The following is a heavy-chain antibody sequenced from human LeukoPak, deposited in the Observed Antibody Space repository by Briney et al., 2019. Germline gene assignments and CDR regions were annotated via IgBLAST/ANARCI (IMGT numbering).Heavy chain of an antibody. V-gene: IGHV1-18*01. CDR2: ISTNSGNT. CDR3: ARDKDHAFDI. J-gene: IGHJ3*02. Sequence: GASVKVSCKASGGTFSNYAISWVRQAPGQGLEWMGWISTNSGNTNYAQKIQGRDTMTTDTSTRKAYMELRSLRSDDTAVYYCARDKDHAFDIWGQGTMVTVSS. CDR1: GGTFSNYA.